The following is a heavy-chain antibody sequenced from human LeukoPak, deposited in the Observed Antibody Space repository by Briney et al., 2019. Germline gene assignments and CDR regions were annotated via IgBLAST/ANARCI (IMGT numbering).Heavy chain of an antibody. CDR1: GGSISSSSYY. V-gene: IGHV4-39*07. J-gene: IGHJ5*02. Sequence: SETLSLTCTVSGGSISSSSYYWGWIRQPPGKGLEWIGTIYYSGSTYYNPSLKSRVTISVATSKNQFSLKLSSVTAADTAVYYCARESGIAAAGAFDPWGQGTLVTVSS. CDR3: ARESGIAAAGAFDP. CDR2: IYYSGST. D-gene: IGHD6-13*01.